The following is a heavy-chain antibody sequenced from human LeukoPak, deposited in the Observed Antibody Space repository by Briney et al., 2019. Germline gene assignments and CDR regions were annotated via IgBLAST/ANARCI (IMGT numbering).Heavy chain of an antibody. D-gene: IGHD2-21*02. J-gene: IGHJ4*02. Sequence: GGSLRLSCAASGFTLSTYGMHWVRQGPGKGLERVAVISSDGSNKFYADSVKGRFTISRDGSKNTLYLQMNSLRPDDTAVYFCAKPQVTANWYYFHYWGQGTLVTVSS. CDR3: AKPQVTANWYYFHY. CDR2: ISSDGSNK. CDR1: GFTLSTYG. V-gene: IGHV3-30*18.